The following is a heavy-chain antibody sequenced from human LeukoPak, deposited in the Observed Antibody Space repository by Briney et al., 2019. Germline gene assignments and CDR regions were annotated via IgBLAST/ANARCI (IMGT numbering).Heavy chain of an antibody. D-gene: IGHD3-22*01. V-gene: IGHV3-33*06. CDR3: AKDRTMIVVVTLFDY. CDR2: IWYDGSNK. Sequence: GSLRLSCAASGFTFSSYGMHWVRQAPGKGLEWVAVIWYDGSNKYYADSVRGRFTISRDNSKNTLYLQMNSLRAEDTAVYYCAKDRTMIVVVTLFDYWGQGTLVTVSS. J-gene: IGHJ4*02. CDR1: GFTFSSYG.